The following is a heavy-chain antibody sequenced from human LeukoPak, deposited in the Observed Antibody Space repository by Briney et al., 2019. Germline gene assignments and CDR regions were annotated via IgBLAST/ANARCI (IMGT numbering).Heavy chain of an antibody. Sequence: PGGSLRLSCAASGFTFSSYAMSWVRQAPGKGLEWVSTISGSDGSTYYADSVKGRFTISRDNSKNTLYLQMSSLRAEDTAVYYCAKAGGITMIVVVITSWGQGTLVTVSS. D-gene: IGHD3-22*01. CDR3: AKAGGITMIVVVITS. CDR2: ISGSDGST. J-gene: IGHJ4*02. V-gene: IGHV3-23*01. CDR1: GFTFSSYA.